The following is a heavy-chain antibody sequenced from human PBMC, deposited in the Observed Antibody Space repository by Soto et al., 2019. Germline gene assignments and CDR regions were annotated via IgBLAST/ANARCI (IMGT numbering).Heavy chain of an antibody. Sequence: ASVKVSCKASGGTFSSYAISWVRQAPGQGLEWMGGIIPIFGTANYAQKFQGRVTITADKSTSTAYMELSSLRSEDTAVYYCAVDTAMVNYGMDVWGQGTTVTVSS. D-gene: IGHD5-18*01. CDR3: AVDTAMVNYGMDV. CDR1: GGTFSSYA. CDR2: IIPIFGTA. V-gene: IGHV1-69*06. J-gene: IGHJ6*02.